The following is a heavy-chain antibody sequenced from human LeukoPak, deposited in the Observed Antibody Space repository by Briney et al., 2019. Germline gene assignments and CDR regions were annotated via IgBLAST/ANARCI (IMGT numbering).Heavy chain of an antibody. CDR1: GFTFSSYA. CDR2: ISGSGGST. V-gene: IGHV3-23*01. CDR3: AKASTYSSGWYLYYFDY. Sequence: GGSLRLSCAASGFTFSSYAMSWVRQAPGKGLGWVSAISGSGGSTYYADSVKGRFTISRDNSKNTLYLQMNSLRAEDTAVYYCAKASTYSSGWYLYYFDYWGQGTLVTVSS. D-gene: IGHD6-19*01. J-gene: IGHJ4*02.